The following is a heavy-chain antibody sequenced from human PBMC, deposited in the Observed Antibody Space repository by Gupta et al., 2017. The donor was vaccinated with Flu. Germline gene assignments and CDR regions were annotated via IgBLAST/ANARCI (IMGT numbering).Heavy chain of an antibody. CDR2: INPSDGRT. CDR3: ARDARVIPSTVGDS. Sequence: VKVSCKASGYTFTSYYIHWVRQTPGQGLEWMGIINPSDGRTSYAQKFQGRVTLTSDPSTDTVYMELSSLRSDDTAVFFCARDARVIPSTVGDSWGQGTLVTVSS. D-gene: IGHD1-26*01. V-gene: IGHV1-46*03. J-gene: IGHJ4*02. CDR1: GYTFTSYY.